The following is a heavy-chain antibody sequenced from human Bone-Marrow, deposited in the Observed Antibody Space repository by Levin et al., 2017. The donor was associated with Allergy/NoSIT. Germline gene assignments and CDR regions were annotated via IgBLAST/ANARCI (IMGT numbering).Heavy chain of an antibody. D-gene: IGHD1-26*01. Sequence: PGGSLRLSCAASGFTLSDHYMSWVRQAPGKGLEWVAVMSHDGNFKSYADSVRGRFTISRDNSENTLYLQMNSLRPEDTAVYYCTRGSGSYPWAVFDHWGQGTLVTVSS. CDR1: GFTLSDHY. CDR2: MSHDGNFK. V-gene: IGHV3-30-3*01. J-gene: IGHJ4*02. CDR3: TRGSGSYPWAVFDH.